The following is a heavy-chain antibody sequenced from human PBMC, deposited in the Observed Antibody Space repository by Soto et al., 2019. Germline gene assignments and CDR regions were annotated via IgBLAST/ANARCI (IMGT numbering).Heavy chain of an antibody. V-gene: IGHV3-11*06. CDR2: ISSGSSYT. D-gene: IGHD2-2*01. J-gene: IGHJ6*02. CDR3: ARQGACSSTSCPAYYYYYAMDV. CDR1: KFIFSEYY. Sequence: QVQLVESGGGLVKPGGSLRLSCAASKFIFSEYYMSWIRQAPGKGLEWVSYISSGSSYTNYPDFVKGRFTISRENAKNSLYLQMNRLRAEDTAVYFCARQGACSSTSCPAYYYYYAMDVWGQGTTVTVSS.